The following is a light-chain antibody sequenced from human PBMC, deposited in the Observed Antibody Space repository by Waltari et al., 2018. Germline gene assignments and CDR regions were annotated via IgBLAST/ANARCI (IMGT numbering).Light chain of an antibody. CDR2: DTS. J-gene: IGKJ4*01. V-gene: IGKV3-11*01. CDR3: QQRNSWPLT. Sequence: ETVLKQSPVTLSLSPGERATLPCRASQTVNTYLAWYQQKPGQAPRLLIYDTSNRATGIPARFSGSGSGTDFTLTISSLEPEDFAVYYCQQRNSWPLTFGGGTKVEIK. CDR1: QTVNTY.